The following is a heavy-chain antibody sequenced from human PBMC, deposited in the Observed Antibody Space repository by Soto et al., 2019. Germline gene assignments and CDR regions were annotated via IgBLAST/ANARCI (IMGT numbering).Heavy chain of an antibody. V-gene: IGHV3-23*01. Sequence: GGSLRLSFTASGFTFSTHTMNWVRQAPGKGLEWVSRLTADSDDTSYADSIKGRFTISRDNSKNTLYLQMNSLRAEDTAIYYCAKGLDRASLDFWGQGALVTVSS. CDR1: GFTFSTHT. CDR2: LTADSDDT. D-gene: IGHD1-1*01. J-gene: IGHJ4*02. CDR3: AKGLDRASLDF.